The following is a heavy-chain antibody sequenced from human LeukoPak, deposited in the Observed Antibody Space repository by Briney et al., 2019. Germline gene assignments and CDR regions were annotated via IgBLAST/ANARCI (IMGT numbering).Heavy chain of an antibody. CDR2: ISYDGSNK. D-gene: IGHD3-10*01. V-gene: IGHV3-30*03. CDR3: AREKLVRGVIDDAFDI. Sequence: GGSLRLSCAASGFTFSSYGMHWVRQAPGKGLEWVAVISYDGSNKYYADSVKGRFTISRDNSKNTLYLQMNSLRAEDTAVYYCAREKLVRGVIDDAFDIWGQGTMVTVSS. CDR1: GFTFSSYG. J-gene: IGHJ3*02.